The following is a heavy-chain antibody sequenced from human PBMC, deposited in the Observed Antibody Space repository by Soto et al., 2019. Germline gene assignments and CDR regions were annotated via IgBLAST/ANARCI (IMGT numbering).Heavy chain of an antibody. J-gene: IGHJ5*02. V-gene: IGHV3-23*01. CDR1: GFTCSSYA. CDR2: ISGSGGST. Sequence: EVQLLESGGGLVQPGGSLRLSCAASGFTCSSYAMSWVRQAPGKGLEWVSAISGSGGSTYYADSVKGRFTISRDNSKNTLYLQMNSLRAEDTAVYYCAKRPHTMIVVVDAWFDPWGQGTLVTVSS. D-gene: IGHD3-22*01. CDR3: AKRPHTMIVVVDAWFDP.